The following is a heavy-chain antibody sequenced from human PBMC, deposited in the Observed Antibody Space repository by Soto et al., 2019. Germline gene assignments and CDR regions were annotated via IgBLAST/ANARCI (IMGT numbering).Heavy chain of an antibody. CDR2: FRTSGDGGTT. D-gene: IGHD3-10*01. V-gene: IGHV3-23*01. CDR3: AKKVKSGPGSQYFDY. CDR1: GFTFSNYV. Sequence: GGSLRLSCAASGFTFSNYVMSWVRQAPGNGLEWVSGFRTSGDGGTTYYADSVKGRFTISRDNSKNMLFLQMNSLRPEDTAIYYSAKKVKSGPGSQYFDYWGQGTLVTVSS. J-gene: IGHJ4*02.